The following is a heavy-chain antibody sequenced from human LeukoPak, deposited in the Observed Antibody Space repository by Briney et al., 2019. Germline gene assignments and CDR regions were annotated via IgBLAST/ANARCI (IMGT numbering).Heavy chain of an antibody. Sequence: GGSLRLSCAASGFTFSRYSMNWVRQAPGKGLEWVSSISSSSSYIYYADSVKGRFTISRDNAKNSLYLQMNSLRAEDTAVYYCAGGIAAAGYIDYWGQGTLVTVSS. CDR1: GFTFSRYS. CDR2: ISSSSSYI. CDR3: AGGIAAAGYIDY. D-gene: IGHD6-13*01. V-gene: IGHV3-21*01. J-gene: IGHJ4*02.